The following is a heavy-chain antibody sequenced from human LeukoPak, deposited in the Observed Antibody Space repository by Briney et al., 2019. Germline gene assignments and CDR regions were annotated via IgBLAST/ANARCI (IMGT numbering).Heavy chain of an antibody. CDR2: IYYSGST. Sequence: SETLSLTCTVSGGSISSYYWSWIRQPPGKGLEWIGYIYYSGSTNYNPSLKSRVTISVDRSKNQFSLKLTSVTAADTAVYYCARDRDGYNFLDYWGQGTLVTVSS. CDR1: GGSISSYY. J-gene: IGHJ4*02. D-gene: IGHD5-24*01. CDR3: ARDRDGYNFLDY. V-gene: IGHV4-59*01.